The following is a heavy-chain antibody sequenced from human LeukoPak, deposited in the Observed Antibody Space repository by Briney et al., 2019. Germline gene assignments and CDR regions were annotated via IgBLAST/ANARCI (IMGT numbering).Heavy chain of an antibody. Sequence: GASVKVSCKASGGTFSSYAISWVRQAPGQGLEWMGGIIPIFGTANYAQKFQGRVTITADESTSTAYMELSSLRSEDTAVYYCARGEDYYDSSGYPLRYYYYGMDVWGQGTTVTVS. CDR2: IIPIFGTA. J-gene: IGHJ6*02. V-gene: IGHV1-69*13. CDR3: ARGEDYYDSSGYPLRYYYYGMDV. D-gene: IGHD3-22*01. CDR1: GGTFSSYA.